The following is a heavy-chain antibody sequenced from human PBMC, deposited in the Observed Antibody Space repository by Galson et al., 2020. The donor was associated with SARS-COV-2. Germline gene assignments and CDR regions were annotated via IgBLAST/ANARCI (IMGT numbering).Heavy chain of an antibody. V-gene: IGHV4-39*02. J-gene: IGHJ4*02. CDR1: GGSISSSSYY. CDR3: ARDRDSGAAAKRLDY. Sequence: ASETLSLTCTVSGGSISSSSYYWGWIRQPPGKGLEWIGSIYYSGSTYYNPSLKSRVTISVDTSKNQFSLKLSSVTAADTAVYYCARDRDSGAAAKRLDYWGQGTLVTVSS. CDR2: IYYSGST. D-gene: IGHD6-13*01.